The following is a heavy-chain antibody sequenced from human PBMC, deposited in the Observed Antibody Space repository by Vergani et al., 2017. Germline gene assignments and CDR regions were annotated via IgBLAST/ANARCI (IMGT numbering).Heavy chain of an antibody. J-gene: IGHJ6*02. CDR3: ARSMLVTTYYYYYGMDV. CDR1: GFTFSSYG. D-gene: IGHD4-11*01. V-gene: IGHV3-33*01. CDR2: IWYDGSNK. Sequence: QVQLVESGGGVVQPGGSLRLSCAASGFTFSSYGMHWVRQAPGKGLEWVAVIWYDGSNKYYADSVKGRFTISRDNSKNTLYLQMNSLRAEGTAVYYCARSMLVTTYYYYYGMDVWGQGTTVTVSS.